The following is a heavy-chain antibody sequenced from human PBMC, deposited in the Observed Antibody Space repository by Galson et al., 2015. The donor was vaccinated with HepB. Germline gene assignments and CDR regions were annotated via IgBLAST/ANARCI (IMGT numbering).Heavy chain of an antibody. V-gene: IGHV3-66*01. CDR3: ARDATSYSDTSGYRVGAFDI. CDR1: GFTVSSNY. CDR2: VYSGGST. D-gene: IGHD3-22*01. Sequence: SLRLSCAASGFTVSSNYMTWVRQAPGKGLEWVSVVYSGGSTYYAASAKGRFTITRDNSKNTLYLQMNSLRAGDTAVYYCARDATSYSDTSGYRVGAFDIWGQGTMVTVSS. J-gene: IGHJ3*02.